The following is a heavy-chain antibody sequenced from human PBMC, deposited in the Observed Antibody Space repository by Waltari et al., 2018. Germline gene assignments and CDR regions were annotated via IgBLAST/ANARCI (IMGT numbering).Heavy chain of an antibody. Sequence: QIQLVQSGPEVKKTGASVKLSCKTSGYGFNRYSINWVRRAPEPGLEGMGWISGYDGHTNYTHHLQGRLTMTTDTPTATAYMELRNLISDDTAIYYCARGVNEYHSLPQYADYWGQGTLVTVSS. D-gene: IGHD3-10*01. J-gene: IGHJ4*02. CDR2: ISGYDGHT. CDR1: GYGFNRYS. V-gene: IGHV1-18*01. CDR3: ARGVNEYHSLPQYADY.